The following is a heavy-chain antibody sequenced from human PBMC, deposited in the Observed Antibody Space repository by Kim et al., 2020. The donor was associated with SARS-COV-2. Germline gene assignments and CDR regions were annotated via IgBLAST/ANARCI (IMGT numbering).Heavy chain of an antibody. Sequence: YYAASVRGRFTISRDNAKNSVYLQMNSLKDGDTGVYYCVRLYTSGWYFDYWGQGTLVTVSS. J-gene: IGHJ4*02. D-gene: IGHD6-19*01. CDR3: VRLYTSGWYFDY. V-gene: IGHV3-48*02.